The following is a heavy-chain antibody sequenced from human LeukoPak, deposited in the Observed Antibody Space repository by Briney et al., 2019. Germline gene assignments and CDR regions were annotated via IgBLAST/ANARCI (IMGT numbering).Heavy chain of an antibody. V-gene: IGHV1-18*01. D-gene: IGHD3-3*01. CDR3: ARNQIDDFWSGYYFAKSNCFDP. CDR2: ISAYNGDT. J-gene: IGHJ5*02. Sequence: ASVKVSCKASGYTFTIYGISWVRQAPGQGLEWMGWISAYNGDTSYAQKLQGRVSMTTDKSTSTAHMELRSLRYDDTVVYYCARNQIDDFWSGYYFAKSNCFDPWGQGTLVTVSS. CDR1: GYTFTIYG.